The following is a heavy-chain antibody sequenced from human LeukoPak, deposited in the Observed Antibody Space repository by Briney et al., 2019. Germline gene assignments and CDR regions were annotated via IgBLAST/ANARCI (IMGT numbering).Heavy chain of an antibody. V-gene: IGHV1-18*04. CDR1: GYTFTGYY. CDR3: ARYTVSRYYYDSSGPKGMDY. J-gene: IGHJ4*02. Sequence: ASVKVSCKASGYTFTGYYMHWVRQAPGQGLEWMGWISAYNGNTNYAQKLQGRVTMTTDTSTSTAYMELRSLRSDDTAVYYCARYTVSRYYYDSSGPKGMDYWGQGTLVTVSS. CDR2: ISAYNGNT. D-gene: IGHD3-22*01.